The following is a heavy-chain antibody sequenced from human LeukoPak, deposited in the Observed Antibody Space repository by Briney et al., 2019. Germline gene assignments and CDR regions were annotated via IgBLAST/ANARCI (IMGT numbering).Heavy chain of an antibody. V-gene: IGHV3-30*18. CDR1: GFTFSSYA. Sequence: GGSLRLSCAASGFTFSSYAMHWVRQAPSKGLERVAVISYDGGNKFYADSVKGRFTISRDNSKNALYLQMNSLRAEDTAVYYCAKRFSSTWYQFDYWGQGTLVTVSS. CDR3: AKRFSSTWYQFDY. D-gene: IGHD6-13*01. J-gene: IGHJ4*02. CDR2: ISYDGGNK.